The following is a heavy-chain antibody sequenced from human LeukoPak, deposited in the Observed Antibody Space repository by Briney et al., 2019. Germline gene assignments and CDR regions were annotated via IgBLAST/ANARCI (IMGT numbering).Heavy chain of an antibody. J-gene: IGHJ5*02. CDR1: GGSISSGDYY. V-gene: IGHV4-30-4*08. CDR3: ARDAYYYGHPVNWFDP. CDR2: IYYSGST. D-gene: IGHD3-10*01. Sequence: SQTLSLTCTVSGGSISSGDYYWSWIRQPPGKGLEWIGYIYYSGSTYYNPSLKSRVTISVDTSKNQFSLKLSSVTAADTAVYYCARDAYYYGHPVNWFDPWGQGTLVTVSS.